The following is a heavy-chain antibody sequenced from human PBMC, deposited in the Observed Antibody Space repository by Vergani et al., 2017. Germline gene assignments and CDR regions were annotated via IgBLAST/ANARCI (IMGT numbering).Heavy chain of an antibody. CDR2: IRHDGIT. J-gene: IGHJ4*02. CDR1: NDSVSNTFYY. V-gene: IGHV4-39*07. CDR3: AREGYCTNGVCFTLFDV. Sequence: QVQLQESGPGLVKPSETLSLTCTVSNDSVSNTFYYWGWIRQPPGKGLEWIGEIRHDGITHYSPSLKSRVTISIDTSTHQFSLNLRSVTAADTAVYYCAREGYCTNGVCFTLFDVWGQGALVTVSS. D-gene: IGHD2-8*01.